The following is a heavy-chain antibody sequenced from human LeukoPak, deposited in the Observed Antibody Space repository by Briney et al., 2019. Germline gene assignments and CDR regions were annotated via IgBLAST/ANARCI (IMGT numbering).Heavy chain of an antibody. D-gene: IGHD4-17*01. V-gene: IGHV3-30-3*01. Sequence: PGGSLRLSCAASGFTFSYHAMHWVRQAPGKGLEWVAVVSYDGTIKYYTDSVKGRFTISRDNSRNTLFLQMNSLTAEDTAVYYCARGRAYDDYGSGDCFDYWGQGTLVSVSS. CDR3: ARGRAYDDYGSGDCFDY. J-gene: IGHJ4*02. CDR1: GFTFSYHA. CDR2: VSYDGTIK.